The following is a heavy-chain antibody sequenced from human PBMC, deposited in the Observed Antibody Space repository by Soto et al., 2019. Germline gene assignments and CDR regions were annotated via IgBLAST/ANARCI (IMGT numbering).Heavy chain of an antibody. J-gene: IGHJ4*02. V-gene: IGHV3-53*02. D-gene: IGHD6-19*01. CDR2: IYSGGST. Sequence: EVQLVETGGGLIQPGGSLRLSCAASGFTVSSHYMSWVRQAPGKGLEWVSVIYSGGSTYYADSVKGRFTISRDNSKNTLYLQMNSLRAEDTAVYYCARLTQSSGWPWWGQGTLVTVSS. CDR1: GFTVSSHY. CDR3: ARLTQSSGWPW.